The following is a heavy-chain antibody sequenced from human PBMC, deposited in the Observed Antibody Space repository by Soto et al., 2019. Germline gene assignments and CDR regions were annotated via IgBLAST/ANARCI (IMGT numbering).Heavy chain of an antibody. CDR1: GYTFTGYY. J-gene: IGHJ6*02. CDR3: ARDTVTDYYGMDV. V-gene: IGHV1-2*04. Sequence: ASVKVSCKASGYTFTGYYMHWVRQAPGQGLEWMGWINPNSGGTNYAQKFQGWVTMTRDTSISTAYMELSRLRSDDTAVYYCARDTVTDYYGMDVWGQGTTVTVSS. D-gene: IGHD4-17*01. CDR2: INPNSGGT.